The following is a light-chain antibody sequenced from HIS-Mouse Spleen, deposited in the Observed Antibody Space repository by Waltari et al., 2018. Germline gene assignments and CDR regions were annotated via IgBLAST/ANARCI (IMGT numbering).Light chain of an antibody. J-gene: IGLJ1*01. V-gene: IGLV2-14*01. CDR1: SSDVGGYNY. CDR2: EFS. Sequence: QSALTQPASVSGSPGQSITISCTGTSSDVGGYNYVSWYQQHPGTAPKLMIYEFSNRPSGVSNRFSGSKSGNTASLTISGLQAEDEADYYCSSYTSSSTPYVFGTGTKVTVL. CDR3: SSYTSSSTPYV.